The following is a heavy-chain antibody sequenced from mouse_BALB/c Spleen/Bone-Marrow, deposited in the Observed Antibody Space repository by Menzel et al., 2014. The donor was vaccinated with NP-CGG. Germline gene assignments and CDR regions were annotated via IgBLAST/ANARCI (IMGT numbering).Heavy chain of an antibody. Sequence: QVQLQQPGPELVMPGTSVKISCKASGYTFXNYYIHWLKQRPGQGLEWIGWIFPGDVDTNYNEKFKGKATLTADESSSTAYMQLSSLTSEDSAVYFCAREVGRGGYFDVWGAGTTVTVSS. V-gene: IGHV1S56*01. CDR2: IFPGDVDT. D-gene: IGHD1-1*02. J-gene: IGHJ1*01. CDR1: GYTFXNYY. CDR3: AREVGRGGYFDV.